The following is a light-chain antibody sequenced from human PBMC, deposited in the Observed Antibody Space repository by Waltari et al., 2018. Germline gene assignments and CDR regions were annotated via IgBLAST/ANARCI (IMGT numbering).Light chain of an antibody. J-gene: IGLJ3*02. Sequence: QSVLTQAPSVSAAPGQKVTISCYGSTPNIRNNYVSWYQQFPGTAPKLLIYEDNRRPSGIPDRFSGSKSGASATLGITGLQTGDEANYYCGTWDSSLGIGVLGGGTRVTVL. CDR1: TPNIRNNY. CDR3: GTWDSSLGIGV. V-gene: IGLV1-51*01. CDR2: EDN.